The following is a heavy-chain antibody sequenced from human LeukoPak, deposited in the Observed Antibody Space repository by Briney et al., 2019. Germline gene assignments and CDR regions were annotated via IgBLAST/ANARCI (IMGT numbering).Heavy chain of an antibody. V-gene: IGHV4-39*07. D-gene: IGHD3-16*01. CDR3: AREGGSYYFDY. J-gene: IGHJ4*02. CDR1: GGSISSSSYY. CDR2: IYYSGST. Sequence: SETLSLTCTVSGGSISSSSYYWGWIRQPPGKGLEWIGSIYYSGSTYYNPSLKSRVTISVDTSKNQFSLKLSTVTAADTAVYYCAREGGSYYFDYWGQGTLVTVSS.